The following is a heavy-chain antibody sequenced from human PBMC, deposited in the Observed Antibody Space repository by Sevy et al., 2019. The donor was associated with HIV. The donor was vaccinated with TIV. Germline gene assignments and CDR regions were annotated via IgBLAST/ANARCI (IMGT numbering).Heavy chain of an antibody. J-gene: IGHJ4*02. CDR2: IKSKTDGGTT. D-gene: IGHD3-10*01. CDR3: TTDMVLVTMVRGVITHFDY. CDR1: GFTFSNAW. V-gene: IGHV3-15*01. Sequence: GGSLRLSCAASGFTFSNAWMSWVRQAPGKGLEWVGRIKSKTDGGTTDYAAPVKGRFTISRDDSKNTLYLQMNSLKTGETAVYYCTTDMVLVTMVRGVITHFDYWGQGTLVTVSS.